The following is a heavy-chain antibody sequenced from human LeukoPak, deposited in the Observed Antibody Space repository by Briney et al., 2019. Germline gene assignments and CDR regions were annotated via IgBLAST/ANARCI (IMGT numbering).Heavy chain of an antibody. V-gene: IGHV3-64*01. CDR1: GFTFSSYV. D-gene: IGHD3-22*01. CDR2: ISSNGGST. CDR3: ARGGQSKYDSGGYLNYFDY. J-gene: IGHJ4*02. Sequence: PGGSLRLSCAASGFTFSSYVMYWVRQAPGKGLEYVSSISSNGGSTYYANSVKGRFTISRDNSKNTLYLQMGSLRAEDMAVYYCARGGQSKYDSGGYLNYFDYWGQATLVTDSS.